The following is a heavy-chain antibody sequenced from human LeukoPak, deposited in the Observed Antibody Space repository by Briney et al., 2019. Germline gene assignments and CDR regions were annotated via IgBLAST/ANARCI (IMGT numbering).Heavy chain of an antibody. J-gene: IGHJ6*02. Sequence: ASVKVSCKASGYTFTGYYMHWVRQAPGQGLEWMGWINPNSGGTNYAQKFQGRVTMTRDTSISTAYMELSRLRSDVTAVYYCARRYYDFWSGYPYHGMDVWGQGTTVTVSS. V-gene: IGHV1-2*02. CDR3: ARRYYDFWSGYPYHGMDV. CDR2: INPNSGGT. CDR1: GYTFTGYY. D-gene: IGHD3-3*01.